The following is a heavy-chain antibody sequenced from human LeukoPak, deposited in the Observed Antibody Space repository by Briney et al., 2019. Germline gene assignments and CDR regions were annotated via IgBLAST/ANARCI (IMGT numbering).Heavy chain of an antibody. Sequence: GGSLRLSCAASGFTFSDYYMSWIRQAPGEGLEWVSYISSSGNYPNYADSVKGRFTISRDNGKKSLNLQMESLRAEDMAVYYCARVGRTSIGFDYWGQGTVVTVSS. CDR3: ARVGRTSIGFDY. CDR1: GFTFSDYY. V-gene: IGHV3-11*05. D-gene: IGHD1-7*01. J-gene: IGHJ4*02. CDR2: ISSSGNYP.